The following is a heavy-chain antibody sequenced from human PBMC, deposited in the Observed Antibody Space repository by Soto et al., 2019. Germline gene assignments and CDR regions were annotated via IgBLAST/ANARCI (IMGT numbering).Heavy chain of an antibody. CDR2: IYYSGSS. D-gene: IGHD3-10*01. Sequence: QVQLQESGPGLVKPSQTLSLTCTVSGGSISSGGYYWNWIRQHPGKGLEWIGYIYYSGSSYYNPSLESRVTISVDTSKNQFSLELSSVTAADTAVYYCAREGITLVRGYGMDVWGQGTTVTVSS. V-gene: IGHV4-31*03. J-gene: IGHJ6*02. CDR3: AREGITLVRGYGMDV. CDR1: GGSISSGGYY.